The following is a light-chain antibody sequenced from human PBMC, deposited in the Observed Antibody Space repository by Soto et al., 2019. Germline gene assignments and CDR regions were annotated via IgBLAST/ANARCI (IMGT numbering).Light chain of an antibody. J-gene: IGKJ3*01. CDR1: QSINSRY. CDR3: QQFGSSPGFT. CDR2: GAS. Sequence: EIVLTQSPGTLSLSPGERATLSCRASQSINSRYLAWYQQKPGQAPRLLIYGASRRATGIPDRFSGSGSGTDFTLTISRLEPADFAVYYCQQFGSSPGFTFGPGTKVDIK. V-gene: IGKV3-20*01.